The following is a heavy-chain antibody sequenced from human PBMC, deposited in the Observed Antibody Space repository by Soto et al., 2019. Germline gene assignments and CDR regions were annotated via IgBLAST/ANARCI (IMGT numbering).Heavy chain of an antibody. D-gene: IGHD6-19*01. CDR2: LYWDDDK. CDR1: GFSLSSTRMA. CDR3: AHIVVAGLGYYFDY. Sequence: QITLKESGPTLVKPTQTLTLTCTFSGFSLSSTRMAVGWIRQPPGKALEWLALLYWDDDKRYSPFLKSRLTITKDTAKNQVVLTMSNIDPVDTARYYCAHIVVAGLGYYFDYWGQGTLVTVSS. J-gene: IGHJ4*02. V-gene: IGHV2-5*02.